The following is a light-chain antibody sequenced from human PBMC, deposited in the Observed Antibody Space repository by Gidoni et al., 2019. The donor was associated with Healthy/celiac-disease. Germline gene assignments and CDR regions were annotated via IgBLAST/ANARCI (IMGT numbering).Light chain of an antibody. V-gene: IGKV2-28*01. CDR3: MQALQTPRT. CDR1: QSLLHSNGYNY. CDR2: LGS. J-gene: IGKJ2*01. Sequence: DIVMTKSPLSLPVTPGEPASISCRSSQSLLHSNGYNYLDWYLQKPGQSPQLLIYLGSNRASGVPDRFSGSGSGTDFTLKINRVEAEDVGVYYCMQALQTPRTFGQGTKLEIK.